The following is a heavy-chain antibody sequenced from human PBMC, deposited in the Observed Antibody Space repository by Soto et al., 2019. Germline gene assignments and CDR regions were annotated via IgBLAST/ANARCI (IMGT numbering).Heavy chain of an antibody. V-gene: IGHV4-4*08. CDR2: VYDSGST. CDR1: GGSISSYY. Sequence: PSETLSLTCTVSGGSISSYYWTWIRQSPGTGLEWIGYVYDSGSTNYNPSLKSRVTISVETSKNQFSLKLNFVTAADTAVYYCASGTSYDAPTGYYRNYYMDVWGRGTTVTVSS. J-gene: IGHJ6*03. D-gene: IGHD3-9*01. CDR3: ASGTSYDAPTGYYRNYYMDV.